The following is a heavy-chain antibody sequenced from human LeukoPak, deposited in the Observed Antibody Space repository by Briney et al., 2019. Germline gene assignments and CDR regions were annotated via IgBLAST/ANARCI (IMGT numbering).Heavy chain of an antibody. CDR1: GGSTSSSNYY. Sequence: SETLSLTCTVSGGSTSSSNYYWGWIRQPPGKGLEWIGGIHYSGNTYYNPSLKSRVTISVDTSKNQFSLKLSSVTAADTAVYYCARDQDWAFDYWGQGILVTVSS. V-gene: IGHV4-39*02. CDR3: ARDQDWAFDY. J-gene: IGHJ4*02. CDR2: IHYSGNT. D-gene: IGHD3/OR15-3a*01.